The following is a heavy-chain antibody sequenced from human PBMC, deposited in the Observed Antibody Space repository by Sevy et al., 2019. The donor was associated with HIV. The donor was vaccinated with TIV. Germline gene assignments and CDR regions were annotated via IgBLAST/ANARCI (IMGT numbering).Heavy chain of an antibody. CDR3: AAAREYYEDTSGYLDY. CDR1: GSTLSKLS. J-gene: IGHJ4*02. CDR2: FDPEDGET. V-gene: IGHV1-24*01. Sequence: ASVKVSCKVSGSTLSKLSMHWVRQAPGKGLEWMGRFDPEDGETIYSQKFQGRVTMTEDTSTDTAYMELSSLRSEDTAVYHCAAAREYYEDTSGYLDYCGQGTLVTVSS. D-gene: IGHD3-22*01.